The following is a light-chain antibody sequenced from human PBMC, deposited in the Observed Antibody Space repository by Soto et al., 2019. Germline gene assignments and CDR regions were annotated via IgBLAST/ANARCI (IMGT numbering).Light chain of an antibody. CDR2: AAS. J-gene: IGKJ3*01. V-gene: IGKV1-27*01. CDR3: QKYNGARGT. CDR1: QGISNY. Sequence: DIQMTQSPSSLSASVGDRVTITCRASQGISNYLAWYQQKPGKVPKLLIYAASTLQSGVPSRFSGSGSGTDFTLTISRLQPEDVTTYYCQKYNGARGTFGPGTKVDIK.